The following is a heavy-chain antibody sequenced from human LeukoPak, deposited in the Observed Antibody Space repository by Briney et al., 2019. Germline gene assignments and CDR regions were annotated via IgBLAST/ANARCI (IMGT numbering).Heavy chain of an antibody. CDR3: ARGHRTSSPYHCNAMDV. Sequence: SETLSLTCAVYGGSFSGYYWSWIRQPPGKGLEWIGEINHSGSTNYNPSLKSRVTISVDTSKNQFSLKLSSVTAADTAVYYCARGHRTSSPYHCNAMDVWGQGTTATVSS. CDR2: INHSGST. D-gene: IGHD2-8*01. V-gene: IGHV4-34*01. J-gene: IGHJ6*02. CDR1: GGSFSGYY.